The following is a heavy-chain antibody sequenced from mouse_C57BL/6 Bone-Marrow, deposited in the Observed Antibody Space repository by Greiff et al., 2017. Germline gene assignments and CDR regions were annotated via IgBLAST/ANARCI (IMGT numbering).Heavy chain of an antibody. CDR2: IHPNSGST. D-gene: IGHD1-1*01. Sequence: QVQLQQPGAELVKPGASVKLSCKASGYTFTSYWMHWVKQRPGQGLEWIGMIHPNSGSTNYNEKFKSKATLTVDKSASTAYMQLSSLTSEDSAVYYSARPHIDGSSYPYAMDYWGQGTSVTVSA. J-gene: IGHJ4*01. CDR1: GYTFTSYW. V-gene: IGHV1-64*01. CDR3: ARPHIDGSSYPYAMDY.